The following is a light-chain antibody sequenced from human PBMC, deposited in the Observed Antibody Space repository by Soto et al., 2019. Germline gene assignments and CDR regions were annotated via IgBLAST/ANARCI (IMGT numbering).Light chain of an antibody. CDR3: HQYDNSPGYT. J-gene: IGKJ2*01. Sequence: EIVLTQSPGTLSLSPGERATLSCRASQSVSSRDLAWYQQKPGQAPRLLIYATSSRAAGIPDRFSGSGSGTDFTLTISRLEPEDFAVYYCHQYDNSPGYTFGQGTKLEIK. V-gene: IGKV3-20*01. CDR1: QSVSSRD. CDR2: ATS.